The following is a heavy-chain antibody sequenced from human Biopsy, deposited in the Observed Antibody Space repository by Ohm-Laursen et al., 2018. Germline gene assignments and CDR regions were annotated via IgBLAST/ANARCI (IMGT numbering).Heavy chain of an antibody. J-gene: IGHJ3*01. CDR1: GFTFSSYW. Sequence: SLRLSCAAPGFTFSSYWMGWVRQAPGKGLEWVANINLDGSEKYYVDSVKGRFTMSRDNAKNSLYLQMNSLGAEDTAVSFCAEGRHTLFDAFDFRGQGTLVPVSS. D-gene: IGHD2/OR15-2a*01. CDR3: AEGRHTLFDAFDF. V-gene: IGHV3-7*01. CDR2: INLDGSEK.